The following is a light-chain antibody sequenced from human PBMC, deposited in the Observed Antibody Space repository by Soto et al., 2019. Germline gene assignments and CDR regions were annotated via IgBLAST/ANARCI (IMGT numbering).Light chain of an antibody. CDR3: LSYTTSTTYV. CDR2: DVT. J-gene: IGLJ1*01. CDR1: SSDVGGKNL. V-gene: IGLV2-14*01. Sequence: QSALTQPASVSGSPRQSITISCAGTSSDVGGKNLVSWYQQHPGKAPKLMIHDVTNRPSEVSSRFSGSKSGNTASLTISGLQAEDEADYYCLSYTTSTTYVFGTGTKLTVL.